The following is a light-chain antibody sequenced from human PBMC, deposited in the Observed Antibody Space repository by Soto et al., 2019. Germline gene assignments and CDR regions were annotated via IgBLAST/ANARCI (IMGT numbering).Light chain of an antibody. CDR1: NSNIGTNT. J-gene: IGLJ1*01. V-gene: IGLV1-44*01. Sequence: QSVLTQPPSASATPGQRVTISCSGSNSNIGTNTVNWYQQLPGTAPRLLIYTNNQRPSGVPDRFSGSKSGYTASLTISGLQAEDEADYYCCSYAGSYNYVFGTGTKVTVL. CDR3: CSYAGSYNYV. CDR2: TNN.